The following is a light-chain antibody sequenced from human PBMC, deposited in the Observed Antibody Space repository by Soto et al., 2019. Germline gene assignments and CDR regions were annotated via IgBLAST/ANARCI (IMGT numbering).Light chain of an antibody. CDR3: QSYDSSLSAHYV. V-gene: IGLV1-40*01. J-gene: IGLJ1*01. Sequence: QSVLTQPPSVSGAPGQRVTISCTGSSSNIGAGYGVYWYQHLPGTAPKLLIYGNSNRPSGVPDRFSGSKSGPSASLAITGLQAEDEADYYCQSYDSSLSAHYVFGTGTKLTVL. CDR2: GNS. CDR1: SSNIGAGYG.